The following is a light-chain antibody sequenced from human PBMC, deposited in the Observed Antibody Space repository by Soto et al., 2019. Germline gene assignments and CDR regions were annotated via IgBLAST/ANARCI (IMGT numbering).Light chain of an antibody. J-gene: IGKJ1*01. CDR1: QSVSSN. Sequence: EIVRTQSPATLSLSPGERATLSCRASQSVSSNLAWYKQKPGQAPRLLIYGASTRATGIPASFSGSGSGTEFTLTISSLKSEDFEVYYCQQYNNWPRTFGQGTKVDIK. V-gene: IGKV3-15*01. CDR3: QQYNNWPRT. CDR2: GAS.